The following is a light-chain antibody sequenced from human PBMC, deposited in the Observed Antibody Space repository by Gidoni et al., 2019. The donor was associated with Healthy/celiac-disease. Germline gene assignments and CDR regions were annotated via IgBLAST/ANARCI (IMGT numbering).Light chain of an antibody. CDR2: GNS. V-gene: IGLV1-40*01. Sequence: QSVLTQPPSVSGAPGQRVTISCTGSSSNIGAVYDVHWYQQLPGTAPKLLIYGNSNRPSGVPDRFSGSKSGTSASLAITGLQAEDEADYYCQSYDSSLSGPYVFGTGTKVTVL. J-gene: IGLJ1*01. CDR1: SSNIGAVYD. CDR3: QSYDSSLSGPYV.